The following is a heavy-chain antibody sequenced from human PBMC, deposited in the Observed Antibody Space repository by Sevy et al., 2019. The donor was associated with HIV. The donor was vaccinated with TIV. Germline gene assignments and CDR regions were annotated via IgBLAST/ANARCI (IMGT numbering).Heavy chain of an antibody. Sequence: GGSLRLSCAASGFTFSSYSMNWVRQAPGKGLEWVSSIRSSSSYIYYADSVKGRFTISRDNAKNSLYLQMNSKRAEDTAVYYCARDGKDVATIVGMDVWGQGTTVTGSS. V-gene: IGHV3-21*01. CDR2: IRSSSSYI. CDR3: ARDGKDVATIVGMDV. J-gene: IGHJ6*02. D-gene: IGHD5-12*01. CDR1: GFTFSSYS.